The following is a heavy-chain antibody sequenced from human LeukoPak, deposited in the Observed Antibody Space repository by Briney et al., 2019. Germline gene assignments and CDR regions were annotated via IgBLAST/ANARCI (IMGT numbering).Heavy chain of an antibody. CDR2: IYYSGST. CDR1: GGSISSYY. V-gene: IGHV4-59*08. J-gene: IGHJ4*02. Sequence: SETLSLTCTVSGGSISSYYWSWIRQPPGKGLEWIGYIYYSGSTYYNASLKSRVTISVDTSKNQFSLKLSSVTAADTAVYYCARATIFGVVIIWGQGTLVTVSS. D-gene: IGHD3-3*01. CDR3: ARATIFGVVII.